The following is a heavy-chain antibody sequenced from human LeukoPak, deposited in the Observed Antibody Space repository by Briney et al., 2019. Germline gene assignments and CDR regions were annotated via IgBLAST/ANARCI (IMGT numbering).Heavy chain of an antibody. J-gene: IGHJ1*01. CDR1: GGSISSGDYY. CDR2: IYYSGST. Sequence: SETLSLTCTVSGGSISSGDYYWSWIRQPPGKGLEWIGYIYYSGSTYYNPSLKSRVTISVDTSKNQFSLKLSSVTAADTAVYYCAGGDYSNFPGRKYFQHWGQGILVTVSS. CDR3: AGGDYSNFPGRKYFQH. V-gene: IGHV4-30-4*01. D-gene: IGHD4-4*01.